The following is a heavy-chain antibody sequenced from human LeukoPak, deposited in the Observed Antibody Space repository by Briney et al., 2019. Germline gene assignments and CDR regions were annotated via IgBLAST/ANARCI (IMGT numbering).Heavy chain of an antibody. CDR1: GFTFSSYA. D-gene: IGHD3/OR15-3a*01. CDR3: ARSEGGLAAPFDY. CDR2: ISYDGSNK. J-gene: IGHJ4*02. V-gene: IGHV3-30-3*01. Sequence: GGSLRLSCAASGFTFSSYAMSWVRQAPGKGLEWVAVISYDGSNKYYADSVKGRFTISRDNSKNTLYLQMNSLRAEDTAVYYCARSEGGLAAPFDYWGQGTLVTVSS.